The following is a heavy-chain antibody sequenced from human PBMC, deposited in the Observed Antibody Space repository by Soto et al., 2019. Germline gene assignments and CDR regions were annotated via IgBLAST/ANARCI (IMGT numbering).Heavy chain of an antibody. D-gene: IGHD1-26*01. CDR3: ARDGSGSTHQFDY. J-gene: IGHJ4*02. Sequence: QVQLGESGGGVGQPGWSLRLSCAASGFTFSTYGMHWVRQAPGKGLEWVAVIWYDGSNKYYADSVKGRFTISRDNSKNTLYLQKNSLRVEDTAVYYCARDGSGSTHQFDYWGQGTLVTVSS. CDR2: IWYDGSNK. CDR1: GFTFSTYG. V-gene: IGHV3-33*01.